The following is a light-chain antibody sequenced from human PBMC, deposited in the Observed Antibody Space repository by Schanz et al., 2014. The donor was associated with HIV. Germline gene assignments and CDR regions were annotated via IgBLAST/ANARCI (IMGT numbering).Light chain of an antibody. CDR2: VNH. J-gene: IGLJ2*01. CDR1: AFNIGQNY. Sequence: QSVLTQPPSMSAAPGQRVTISCAGSAFNIGQNYVSWFQQFPGTAPKLLIYVNHQRPSDIPDRFSGSKTGTLATLAINGLQTGDEADYYCATWHSSLREVVFGGGTKLTVL. CDR3: ATWHSSLREVV. V-gene: IGLV1-51*01.